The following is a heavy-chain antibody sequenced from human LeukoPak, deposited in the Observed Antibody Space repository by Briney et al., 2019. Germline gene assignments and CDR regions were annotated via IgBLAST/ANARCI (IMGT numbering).Heavy chain of an antibody. D-gene: IGHD5-12*01. CDR1: GFTFSSYS. CDR3: ARDVYSGYALGGFDY. Sequence: GGSLRLSCAASGFTFSSYSMNWVRQAPGKGLEWVSSISSSSSYIYYADSVKGRFTISRDNAKNSLHLQMNSLRAEDTAVYYCARDVYSGYALGGFDYWGQGTLVTVSS. CDR2: ISSSSSYI. J-gene: IGHJ4*02. V-gene: IGHV3-21*01.